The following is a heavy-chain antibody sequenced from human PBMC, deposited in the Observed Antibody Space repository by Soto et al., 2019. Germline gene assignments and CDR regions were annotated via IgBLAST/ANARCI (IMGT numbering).Heavy chain of an antibody. Sequence: VHLVESGGGLVQPGGSLRLSCAASGFTFSSYWMHWVRPAPGKGLVWVSRIDPDESSITYADSVKGRFTISRDNAKNTLYLQMNNLRAEDTAIYYCAKASAAGTNFFDSWGQGTLVTVSS. CDR3: AKASAAGTNFFDS. CDR2: IDPDESSI. CDR1: GFTFSSYW. D-gene: IGHD6-13*01. J-gene: IGHJ5*01. V-gene: IGHV3-74*03.